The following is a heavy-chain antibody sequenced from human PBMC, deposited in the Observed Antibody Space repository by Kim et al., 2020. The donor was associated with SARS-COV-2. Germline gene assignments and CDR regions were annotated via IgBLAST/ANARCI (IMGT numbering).Heavy chain of an antibody. CDR1: GYTFTSYA. D-gene: IGHD3-22*01. CDR3: ATGRYYYDSSGYYSYYYYYGMDV. Sequence: ASVKVSCKASGYTFTSYAMHWVRQAPGQRLEWMGWINAGNGNTKYSQKFQGRVTITRDTSASTAYMELSSLRSEDTAVYYCATGRYYYDSSGYYSYYYYYGMDVWGQGTTVTVSS. CDR2: INAGNGNT. V-gene: IGHV1-3*01. J-gene: IGHJ6*02.